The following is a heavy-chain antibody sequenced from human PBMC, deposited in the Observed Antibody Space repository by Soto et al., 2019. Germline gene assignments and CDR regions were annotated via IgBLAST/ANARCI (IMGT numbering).Heavy chain of an antibody. CDR3: ARESSQAGNWFDP. V-gene: IGHV1-2*04. Sequence: ASVKVSCKASGYTFTGYYMHWVRQAPGQGLEWMGWINPNSGGTNYAQKSQGWVTMTRDTSISTAYMELSRLRSDDTAVYYCARESSQAGNWFDPWGQGTLVTV. J-gene: IGHJ5*02. D-gene: IGHD6-13*01. CDR2: INPNSGGT. CDR1: GYTFTGYY.